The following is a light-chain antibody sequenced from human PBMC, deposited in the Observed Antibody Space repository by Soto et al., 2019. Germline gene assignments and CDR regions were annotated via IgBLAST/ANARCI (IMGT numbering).Light chain of an antibody. CDR3: AAWDDNLNGPL. V-gene: IGLV1-44*01. CDR1: NSNIGRYS. CDR2: SDD. Sequence: QPVLTQPPSLSGTPGQRGTISCSGSNSNIGRYSVNWYQHFPGTAPKILIYSDDERPSGVPDRFSGSKSGTSASLAISGLQSEDEAEYYCAAWDDNLNGPLFGGGTKLTVL. J-gene: IGLJ3*02.